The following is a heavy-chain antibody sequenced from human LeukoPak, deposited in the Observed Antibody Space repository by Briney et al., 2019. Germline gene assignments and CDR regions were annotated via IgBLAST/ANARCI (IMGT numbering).Heavy chain of an antibody. D-gene: IGHD4-17*01. Sequence: ASVKVSCTASGYTFTTYGFSWVRQAPGQGLEWMGWISSYNGGADYAQKLQGRVTMTKDTSTSTTYLELRSLRSDETAVYYCARQKKQTTAIDYWGQGTLVTVSS. CDR3: ARQKKQTTAIDY. CDR2: ISSYNGGA. CDR1: GYTFTTYG. J-gene: IGHJ4*02. V-gene: IGHV1-18*01.